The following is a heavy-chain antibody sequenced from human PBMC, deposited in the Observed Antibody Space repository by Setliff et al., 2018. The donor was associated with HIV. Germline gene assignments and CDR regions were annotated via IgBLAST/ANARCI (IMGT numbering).Heavy chain of an antibody. CDR3: TKIGYCSSASCYASDY. J-gene: IGHJ4*02. D-gene: IGHD2-2*01. CDR1: GFTFSSRW. CDR2: IKQDGSEN. Sequence: GGSLRLSCAASGFTFSSRWMTWVRQAPGKGLEWVANIKQDGSENYFVDSVKGRFTISRDNTRSSLFLHMDSLKTEDTAVYYCTKIGYCSSASCYASDYWGQGTLVTV. V-gene: IGHV3-7*03.